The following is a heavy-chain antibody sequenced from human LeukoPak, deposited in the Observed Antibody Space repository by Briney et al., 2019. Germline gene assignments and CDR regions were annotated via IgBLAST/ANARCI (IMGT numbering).Heavy chain of an antibody. V-gene: IGHV4-39*01. J-gene: IGHJ4*02. D-gene: IGHD1-26*01. CDR3: ARHGSYGYGY. CDR2: IYYSGST. CDR1: GGSISSSSYY. Sequence: SETLSLTCTVSGGSISSSSYYWGWIRQPPGRGLEWIGSIYYSGSTYYNPSLKSRVTISVDTSKNQFSLKLSSVTAADTAVYYCARHGSYGYGYWGQGTLVTVSS.